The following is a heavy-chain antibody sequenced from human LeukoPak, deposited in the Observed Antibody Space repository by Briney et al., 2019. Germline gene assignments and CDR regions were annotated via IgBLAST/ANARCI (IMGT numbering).Heavy chain of an antibody. J-gene: IGHJ4*02. Sequence: GGSLRLSCAASGFTFSSYSMNWVRQAPGKGLEWVSSISSSSSYIYYADSVKGRFTISRDNAKSSLYLQMNSLRAEDTAVYYCARDRGSYYWLNYWGQGTLVTVSS. CDR3: ARDRGSYYWLNY. V-gene: IGHV3-21*01. CDR2: ISSSSSYI. CDR1: GFTFSSYS. D-gene: IGHD1-26*01.